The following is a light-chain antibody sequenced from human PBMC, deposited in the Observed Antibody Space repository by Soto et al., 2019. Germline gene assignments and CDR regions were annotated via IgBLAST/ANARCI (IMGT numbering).Light chain of an antibody. V-gene: IGKV3D-15*01. CDR3: QHYKNWPPYT. J-gene: IGKJ2*01. CDR1: QSVSRY. CDR2: GAS. Sequence: ELVLTQSPATLSLSPGEGATLSCRASQSVSRYLAWYQQKPGQAHRLLIYGASTRATGVPARFSGSGSETDFTLTISNLQSEDCAVYYCQHYKNWPPYTFGQGTKVDI.